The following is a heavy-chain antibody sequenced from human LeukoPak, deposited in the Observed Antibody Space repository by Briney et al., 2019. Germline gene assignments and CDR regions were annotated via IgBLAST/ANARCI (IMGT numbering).Heavy chain of an antibody. CDR2: ISASGDST. J-gene: IGHJ4*02. Sequence: PGGSLRLSCAASGFTFSSYAMSWVRQAPGKGLEWVSAISASGDSTYYADSVKGWFTISRDSSKNTLYLQMNSLRAEDTAVYYCAKPNAYSYFFAYWGQGTLVTVSS. D-gene: IGHD5-18*01. V-gene: IGHV3-23*01. CDR3: AKPNAYSYFFAY. CDR1: GFTFSSYA.